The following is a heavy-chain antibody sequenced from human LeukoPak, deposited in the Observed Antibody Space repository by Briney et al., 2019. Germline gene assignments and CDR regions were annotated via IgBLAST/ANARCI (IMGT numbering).Heavy chain of an antibody. V-gene: IGHV1-69*05. CDR1: GGTFSSYA. CDR2: IIPIFGTA. CDR3: ARGVRGPYGSSWYYFDY. Sequence: SVKVSCKASGGTFSSYAISWVRQAPGQGLEWMGRIIPIFGTANYAQKFQGRVTITTDGSTSTAYMELSSLRSEDTAVYYCARGVRGPYGSSWYYFDYWGQGTLVTVSS. J-gene: IGHJ4*02. D-gene: IGHD6-13*01.